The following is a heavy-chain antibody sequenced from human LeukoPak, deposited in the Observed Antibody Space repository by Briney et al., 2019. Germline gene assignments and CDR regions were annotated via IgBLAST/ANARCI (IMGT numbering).Heavy chain of an antibody. J-gene: IGHJ4*02. CDR3: AHSLYVDTAMVGFDY. Sequence: SGPTLVNPTQTLTLTCTFSGFSLRTSGVGVGWIRQPPGEALEWLAFTYWDDDKRYSPSLKSRLTITKDISKNQVVLTMTNMDPVDTATYYCAHSLYVDTAMVGFDYWGQGTLVTVSS. CDR2: TYWDDDK. D-gene: IGHD5-18*01. V-gene: IGHV2-5*02. CDR1: GFSLRTSGVG.